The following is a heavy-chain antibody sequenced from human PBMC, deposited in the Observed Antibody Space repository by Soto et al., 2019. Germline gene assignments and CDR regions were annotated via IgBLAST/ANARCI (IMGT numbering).Heavy chain of an antibody. CDR1: GYTFTGYY. D-gene: IGHD3-22*01. V-gene: IGHV1-2*04. CDR3: ARGPRLDYDSSGYYYFYY. Sequence: QVQLVQSGAEVKKPGASVKVSCKASGYTFTGYYMHWVRQAPGQGLEWMGWINPNSGGTNYAQKFQGWVTMTRDTSISTAYMELSSLRSDDTAVYYCARGPRLDYDSSGYYYFYYWGQGTLVTVSS. CDR2: INPNSGGT. J-gene: IGHJ4*02.